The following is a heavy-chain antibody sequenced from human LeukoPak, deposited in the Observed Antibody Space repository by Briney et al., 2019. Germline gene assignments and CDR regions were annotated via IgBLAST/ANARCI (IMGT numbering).Heavy chain of an antibody. CDR2: INHSGST. CDR3: ARGRGRDGYNFDY. J-gene: IGHJ4*02. CDR1: GGSFSGYY. D-gene: IGHD5-24*01. V-gene: IGHV4-34*01. Sequence: ESSETLSLTCAVYGGSFSGYYWSWIRQPPGKGLEWIGEINHSGSTNYNPSLKSRVTISVDTSKNQFSLKLSSVTAADTAVYYCARGRGRDGYNFDYWGQGTLVTVSS.